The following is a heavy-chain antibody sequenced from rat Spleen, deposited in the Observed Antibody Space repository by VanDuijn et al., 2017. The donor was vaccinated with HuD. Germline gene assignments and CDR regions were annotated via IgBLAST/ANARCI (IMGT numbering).Heavy chain of an antibody. CDR2: ILRTGENT. CDR1: GFAFSNYG. J-gene: IGHJ1*01. D-gene: IGHD2-2*01. Sequence: EVQLVESGGGLVQPGRSLKLSCAASGFAFSNYGMAWVRQAPTKGLEWVASILRTGENTYYSDSVKGRFTISRDNAKSTLYLQMNRLRSEDSATYYCTGGGIPWYLDFWGPGTMVTVSS. CDR3: TGGGIPWYLDF. V-gene: IGHV5-29*01.